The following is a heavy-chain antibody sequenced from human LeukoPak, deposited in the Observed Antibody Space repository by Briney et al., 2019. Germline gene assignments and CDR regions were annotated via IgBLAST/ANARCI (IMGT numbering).Heavy chain of an antibody. CDR2: IRSKAYGGTT. CDR3: TSENDVFRFLEWLMPTDY. J-gene: IGHJ4*02. V-gene: IGHV3-49*04. CDR1: GFTFGDYA. D-gene: IGHD3-3*01. Sequence: PGGSLRLSCTASGFTFGDYAMSWVRQAPGKGLEWVGFIRSKAYGGTTEYAASVKGRFTISRDDSKSIAYLQMNSLKTEDTAVYYCTSENDVFRFLEWLMPTDYWGQGTLVTVSS.